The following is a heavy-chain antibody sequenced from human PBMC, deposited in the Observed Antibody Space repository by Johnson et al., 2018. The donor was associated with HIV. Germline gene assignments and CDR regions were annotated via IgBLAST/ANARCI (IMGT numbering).Heavy chain of an antibody. Sequence: QVQLVESGGGLVKPGGSLRLSCAASGFTFSSYAMHWVRQAPGKGLEWVAVISYDGSNKYYADSVKGRFTISRDNSKDTLYLEMNSLRAEDTAVYYCARDGPYYDSSGYYYGTVFYAFDIWGQGTMVTVSS. CDR3: ARDGPYYDSSGYYYGTVFYAFDI. D-gene: IGHD3-22*01. CDR2: ISYDGSNK. V-gene: IGHV3-30*14. CDR1: GFTFSSYA. J-gene: IGHJ3*02.